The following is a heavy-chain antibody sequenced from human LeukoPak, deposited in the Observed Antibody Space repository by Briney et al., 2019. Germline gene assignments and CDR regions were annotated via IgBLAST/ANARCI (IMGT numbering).Heavy chain of an antibody. Sequence: SHTLSLPRTVCVRSISSGGYHWSWIPQPRGKGLEWIGHIYYSGSTYYNPSLKSRVTISVDTSKNQFSLKLSSMTAADTGVYYCARDSLLLWFGETYGMDVWGQGTTVSVSS. J-gene: IGHJ6*02. CDR3: ARDSLLLWFGETYGMDV. V-gene: IGHV4-31*03. D-gene: IGHD3-10*01. CDR2: IYYSGST. CDR1: VRSISSGGYH.